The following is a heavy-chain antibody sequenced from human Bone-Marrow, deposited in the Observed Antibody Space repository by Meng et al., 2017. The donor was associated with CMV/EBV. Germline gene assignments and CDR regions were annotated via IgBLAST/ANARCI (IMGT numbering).Heavy chain of an antibody. J-gene: IGHJ4*02. CDR1: GFTVSSNY. V-gene: IGHV3-53*05. Sequence: GESLKISCAASGFTVSSNYMSWVRQAPGKGLEWVSVIYSGGSTYYADSVKGRFTISRDNSKNTLYLQMNSLRAEDTAVYYCARDGFLEWLGVRYFDYWLQGPLVTFSS. CDR2: IYSGGST. D-gene: IGHD3-3*01. CDR3: ARDGFLEWLGVRYFDY.